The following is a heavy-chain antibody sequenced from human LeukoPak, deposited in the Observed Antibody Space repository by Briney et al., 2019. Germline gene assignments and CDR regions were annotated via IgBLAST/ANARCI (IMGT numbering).Heavy chain of an antibody. CDR1: GYTFTSYG. CDR3: ARQEGYDILTGYNWFDP. D-gene: IGHD3-9*01. V-gene: IGHV1-18*01. Sequence: ASVKVSCKASGYTFTSYGISWVRQAPGQGLEWMGWISAYNGNTNYAQKLQGRVTMTTDTSTSTAYMELRSLRSDDTAVYYCARQEGYDILTGYNWFDPWGQGTLVTVSS. J-gene: IGHJ5*02. CDR2: ISAYNGNT.